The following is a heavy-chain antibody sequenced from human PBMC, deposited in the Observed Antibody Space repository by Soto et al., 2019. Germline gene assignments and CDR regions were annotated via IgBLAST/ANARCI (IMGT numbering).Heavy chain of an antibody. V-gene: IGHV1-3*01. CDR2: ISAGNGNT. J-gene: IGHJ4*02. Sequence: ASVKVSCKASGYTFASYAMHWVRQAPGQRLEWMGWISAGNGNTKYSQKFQGRVTITRDTSASTAYMELISLRSEDTAVYYCARDIASFDYWGQGTLVTVSS. CDR1: GYTFASYA. D-gene: IGHD6-13*01. CDR3: ARDIASFDY.